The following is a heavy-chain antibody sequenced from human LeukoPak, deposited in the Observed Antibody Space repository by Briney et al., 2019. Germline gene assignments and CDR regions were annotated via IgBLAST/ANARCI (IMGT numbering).Heavy chain of an antibody. CDR2: IKQDGSEK. J-gene: IGHJ4*02. Sequence: GGSLRLSCAASGFTFSSYWMSWVRQAPGKGLKWVANIKQDGSEKYYVDSVKGRFTISRDNAKNSLYLQMNSLRAEDTAVYYCAILIAAAGMNYWGQGTLVTVSS. CDR1: GFTFSSYW. D-gene: IGHD6-13*01. V-gene: IGHV3-7*01. CDR3: AILIAAAGMNY.